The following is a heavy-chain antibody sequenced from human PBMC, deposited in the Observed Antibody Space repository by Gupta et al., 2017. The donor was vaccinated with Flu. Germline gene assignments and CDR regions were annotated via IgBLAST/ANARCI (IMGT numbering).Heavy chain of an antibody. Sequence: SMHWVRQAPGKGLEWVSSISSGSTYAEYADTVRGRFTISRGNAKNSLFLQMNSLIAEDTAYYYCVKDYYVFLSGFHDFWGQGTLVSVTA. V-gene: IGHV3-21*01. CDR3: VKDYYVFLSGFHDF. D-gene: IGHD3-3*01. CDR2: ISSGSTYA. CDR1: S. J-gene: IGHJ4*02.